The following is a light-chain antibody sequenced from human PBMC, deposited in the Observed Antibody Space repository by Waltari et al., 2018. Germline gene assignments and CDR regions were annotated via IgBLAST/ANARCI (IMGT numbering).Light chain of an antibody. Sequence: ELVLTQSPGPLSLSPGERATLSCRASESVSSSYLAWYQQRPGQAPRLLIYGASFRATGIPDRFSGSGSGTEFALTISRLEPEDFAVYYCQHFGSSHLTFGGGTKVEIK. J-gene: IGKJ4*01. CDR1: ESVSSSY. CDR3: QHFGSSHLT. V-gene: IGKV3-20*01. CDR2: GAS.